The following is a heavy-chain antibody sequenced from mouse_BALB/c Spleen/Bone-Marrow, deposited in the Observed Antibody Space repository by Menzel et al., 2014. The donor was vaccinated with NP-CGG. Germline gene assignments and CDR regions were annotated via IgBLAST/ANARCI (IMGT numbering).Heavy chain of an antibody. Sequence: VKLVESGPGLVAPSQSLSITCTIPGFSLASYGVHWVRQPPGKGLEWLGVMWAGGSTNYNSALMSKLSISKDNSESQVFLKMNSLQTHDTAMYYCARGSYFYSMDYWGQGTSVTVSS. CDR3: ARGSYFYSMDY. CDR2: MWAGGST. V-gene: IGHV2-9*02. J-gene: IGHJ4*01. CDR1: GFSLASYG.